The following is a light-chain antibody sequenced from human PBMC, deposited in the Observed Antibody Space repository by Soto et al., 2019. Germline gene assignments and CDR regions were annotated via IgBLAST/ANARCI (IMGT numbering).Light chain of an antibody. J-gene: IGKJ2*01. CDR2: DGS. Sequence: EIVLTQSPATLSLSPGERATLSCRASQSVNSYLAWYQQKPGQAPRLLIYDGSNRATGIPARFSGSGSGTDFTLTISSLEPEDFAVYYCQHRSNWPPTFGQGPKLEIK. CDR1: QSVNSY. CDR3: QHRSNWPPT. V-gene: IGKV3-11*01.